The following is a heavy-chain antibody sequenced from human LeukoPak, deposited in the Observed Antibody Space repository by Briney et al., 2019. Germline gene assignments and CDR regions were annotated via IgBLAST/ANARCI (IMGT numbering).Heavy chain of an antibody. Sequence: PSETLSLTCTVSGGSISSGDYYWSWIRQPPGKGLEWIGYIYYSGSTYYNPSLKSRVTISVDTSRNQFSLKLSSVTAADTAVYYCARVSIRLKEHDYWGQGTLVTVSS. CDR1: GGSISSGDYY. D-gene: IGHD1/OR15-1a*01. CDR2: IYYSGST. V-gene: IGHV4-30-4*01. J-gene: IGHJ4*02. CDR3: ARVSIRLKEHDY.